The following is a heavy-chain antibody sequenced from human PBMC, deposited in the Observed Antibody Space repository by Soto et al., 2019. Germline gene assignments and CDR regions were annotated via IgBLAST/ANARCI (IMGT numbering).Heavy chain of an antibody. CDR3: ARSTFGDPLYYFDY. V-gene: IGHV3-53*04. J-gene: IGHJ4*02. CDR2: IYSGGST. CDR1: GFTVSSNY. Sequence: EVQLVESGGGLVQPGGSLRLSCAASGFTVSSNYMSWVRQAPGKGLVWVSVIYSGGSTYYADSVKGRFTISRHNSKNTLYLQMNSLRAEDTAVYYCARSTFGDPLYYFDYWGQGTLVTVSS. D-gene: IGHD4-17*01.